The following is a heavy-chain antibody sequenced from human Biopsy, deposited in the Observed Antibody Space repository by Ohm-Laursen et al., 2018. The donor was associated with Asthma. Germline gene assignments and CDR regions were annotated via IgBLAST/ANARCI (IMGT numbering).Heavy chain of an antibody. D-gene: IGHD3-10*01. CDR1: GFDLRDYT. CDR3: SRDFTIGSGSPFHF. V-gene: IGHV3-21*01. Sequence: SLRLSCAASGFDLRDYTMNWVRQAPGKGLEWVASISSLSRYIYHATSLRGGFTISRDNAKTSLYLQMDSLLGDDTAVYYCSRDFTIGSGSPFHFWGRGTLVTVSS. J-gene: IGHJ4*02. CDR2: ISSLSRYI.